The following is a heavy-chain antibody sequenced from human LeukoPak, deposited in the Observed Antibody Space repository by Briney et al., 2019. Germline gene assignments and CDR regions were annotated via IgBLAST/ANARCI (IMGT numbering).Heavy chain of an antibody. Sequence: SETLSLTCTVSGGSISSYYWSWIRQPPGKGLEWIGYIYYSGSTNYNPSLKSRVTISVDTSKNQFSLKLSSVTAADTAVYYCARVFKYDFWSGYYTGFDYWGQGTLVTVSS. D-gene: IGHD3-3*01. CDR2: IYYSGST. J-gene: IGHJ4*02. V-gene: IGHV4-59*01. CDR3: ARVFKYDFWSGYYTGFDY. CDR1: GGSISSYY.